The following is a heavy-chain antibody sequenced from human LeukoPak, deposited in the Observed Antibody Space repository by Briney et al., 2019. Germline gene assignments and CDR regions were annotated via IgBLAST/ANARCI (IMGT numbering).Heavy chain of an antibody. V-gene: IGHV1-2*02. D-gene: IGHD2-2*01. Sequence: ASVKVSCKASGYTFTDYNIHWVRQAPGQGLEWMGWINPNSGGTNYAQKFQGRVTMTRDTSISTAYMELSRLRSDDTAVYYCARGYCSSTSCYYHYFDYWGQGTLVTVSS. J-gene: IGHJ4*02. CDR1: GYTFTDYN. CDR3: ARGYCSSTSCYYHYFDY. CDR2: INPNSGGT.